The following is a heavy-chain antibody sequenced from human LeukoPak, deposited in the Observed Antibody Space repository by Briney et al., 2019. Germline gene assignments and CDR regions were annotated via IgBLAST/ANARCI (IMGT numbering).Heavy chain of an antibody. D-gene: IGHD5-24*01. J-gene: IGHJ4*02. CDR2: ISYDGSNK. V-gene: IGHV3-30-3*01. CDR1: GFTFSSHA. Sequence: GGSLRLSCAASGFTFSSHAMHWVRQAPGKGLEWVAVISYDGSNKYYADSVKGRFTISRDNSKNTLYLQMNSLRSEDTAVYYCARGRGGDGYNWLCYFDYWGQGTLVTVSS. CDR3: ARGRGGDGYNWLCYFDY.